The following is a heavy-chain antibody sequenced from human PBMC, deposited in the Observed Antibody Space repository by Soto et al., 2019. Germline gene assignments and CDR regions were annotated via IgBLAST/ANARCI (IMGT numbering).Heavy chain of an antibody. CDR3: AREVYSIAARREGFDP. CDR1: GGTFSSYA. CDR2: IIPIFGTA. D-gene: IGHD6-6*01. J-gene: IGHJ5*02. V-gene: IGHV1-69*06. Sequence: EASVKVSCKASGGTFSSYAISWVRQAPGQGLEWMGGIIPIFGTANYAQKFQGRVTITADKSTSTAYMELSSLRSEDTAVYYCAREVYSIAARREGFDPWGQGTLVTVSS.